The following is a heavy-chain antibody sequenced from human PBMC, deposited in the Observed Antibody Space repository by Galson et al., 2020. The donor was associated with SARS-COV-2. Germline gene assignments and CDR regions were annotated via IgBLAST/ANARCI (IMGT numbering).Heavy chain of an antibody. CDR2: ISDSGAVT. CDR3: AKGSGYYFDN. J-gene: IGHJ4*02. D-gene: IGHD3-22*01. CDR1: GFTFSSYV. Sequence: GESLQISCAASGFTFSSYVIRWVRQAPGKGLEWVSSISDSGAVTHYADSVKGRFTSSRDNSKNTLYLQMNSLRAEDTAVYYCAKGSGYYFDNWGQGTLVTVSS. V-gene: IGHV3-23*01.